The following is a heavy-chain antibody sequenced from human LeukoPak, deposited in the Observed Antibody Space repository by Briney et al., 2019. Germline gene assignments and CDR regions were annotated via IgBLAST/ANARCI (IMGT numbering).Heavy chain of an antibody. V-gene: IGHV1-18*04. D-gene: IGHD3-10*01. Sequence: ASVKVSCKASGYTFTSYGISWVRQAPGQGLEWMGWISAYNGNTNYAQKLQGGVTMTTDTSTSTAYMELRSLRSDDTAVYYCAYGSGSFPYYDMDVWGKGTTVTVSS. J-gene: IGHJ6*04. CDR3: AYGSGSFPYYDMDV. CDR2: ISAYNGNT. CDR1: GYTFTSYG.